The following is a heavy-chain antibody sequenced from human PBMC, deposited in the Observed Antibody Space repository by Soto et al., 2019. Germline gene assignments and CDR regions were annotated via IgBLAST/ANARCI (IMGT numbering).Heavy chain of an antibody. Sequence: PSETLSLTCTVSGGSISSSRYYWGWLRQPPGKGLEWIGYIYYSGSTNYNPSLKSRVTISVDTSKNQFSLKLSSVTAADTAVYYCARGSLIRGFDYWGQGTLVTVSS. D-gene: IGHD2-15*01. J-gene: IGHJ4*02. V-gene: IGHV4-61*05. CDR3: ARGSLIRGFDY. CDR2: IYYSGST. CDR1: GGSISSSRYY.